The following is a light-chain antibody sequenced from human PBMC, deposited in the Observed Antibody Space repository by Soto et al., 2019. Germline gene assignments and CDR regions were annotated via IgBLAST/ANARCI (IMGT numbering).Light chain of an antibody. J-gene: IGLJ1*01. CDR3: CSYAGSYV. CDR2: DVT. V-gene: IGLV2-11*01. Sequence: QSALTQPRSVSGSPGQSVTIPCTGTSSDIGGYNYVSWYQQHPDKAPKLIIYDVTKRPSGVPDRFSGSKSGNTASLTISGLRAEDEADYYCCSYAGSYVFGTGTKVTVL. CDR1: SSDIGGYNY.